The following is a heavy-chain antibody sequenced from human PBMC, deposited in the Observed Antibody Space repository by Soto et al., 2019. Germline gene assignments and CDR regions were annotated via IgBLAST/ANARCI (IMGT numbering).Heavy chain of an antibody. V-gene: IGHV4-34*01. Sequence: QVQLPQWGAGLLKPSETLSLTCAVYGGSFSGYYWSWIRQSPGKGLEWIGEINHRGSTKYNPSLNSRVSISVDASKNQFSLKLTSGTAADTVIYYCARVDDYWGQGTLVTVSS. J-gene: IGHJ4*02. CDR1: GGSFSGYY. CDR3: ARVDDY. CDR2: INHRGST.